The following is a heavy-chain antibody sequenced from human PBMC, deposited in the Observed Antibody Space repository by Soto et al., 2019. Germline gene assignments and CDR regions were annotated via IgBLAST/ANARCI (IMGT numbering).Heavy chain of an antibody. J-gene: IGHJ4*02. CDR1: GFTVSSND. CDR3: ARGHTSGWYYFDY. CDR2: IYSGGNT. Sequence: EVQLVESGGGLVQPGGSPTLSCAASGFTVSSNDMSWVRQAPGKGLEWVSLIYSGGNTYYADSVKGRFTISRDNSKNTLYLQMNSLRAEDTAVYYCARGHTSGWYYFDYWGQGTLVTVSS. D-gene: IGHD6-19*01. V-gene: IGHV3-66*01.